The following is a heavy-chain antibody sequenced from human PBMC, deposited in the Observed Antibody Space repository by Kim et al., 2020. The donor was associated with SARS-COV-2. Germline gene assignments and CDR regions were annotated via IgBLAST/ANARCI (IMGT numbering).Heavy chain of an antibody. D-gene: IGHD2-2*01. J-gene: IGHJ5*02. V-gene: IGHV4-34*01. CDR3: ARGLGYCSSTSCYSGFDP. Sequence: SETLSLTCAVYGGSFSGYYWSWIRQPPGKGLEWIGEINHSGSTNYNPSLKSRVTISVDTSKNQFSLKLSSVTAADTAVYYCARGLGYCSSTSCYSGFDPWGQGTLVTVSS. CDR2: INHSGST. CDR1: GGSFSGYY.